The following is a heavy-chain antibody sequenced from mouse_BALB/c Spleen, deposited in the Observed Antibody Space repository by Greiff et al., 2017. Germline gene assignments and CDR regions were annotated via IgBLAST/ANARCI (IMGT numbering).Heavy chain of an antibody. CDR2: INPYNDGT. CDR3: ARYITTATYFDV. V-gene: IGHV1-14*01. D-gene: IGHD1-2*01. CDR1: GYTFTSYV. Sequence: VQLKESGPELVKPGASVKMSCKASGYTFTSYVMHWVKQKPGQGLEWIGYINPYNDGTKYNEKFKGKATLTSDKSSSTAYMELSSLTSEDSAVYYCARYITTATYFDVWGAGTTVTVSS. J-gene: IGHJ1*01.